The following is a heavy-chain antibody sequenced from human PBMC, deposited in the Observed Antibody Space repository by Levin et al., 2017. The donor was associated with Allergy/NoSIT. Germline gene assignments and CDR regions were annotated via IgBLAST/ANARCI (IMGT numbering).Heavy chain of an antibody. J-gene: IGHJ4*02. Sequence: SETLSLTCTVSGGSISSSSYYWGWIRQPPGKGLEWIGSIYYSGSTYYNPSLKSRVTISVDTSKNQFSLKLSSVTAADTAVYYCARHSRRFDYYGSGSVFGPFDYWGQGTLVTVSS. V-gene: IGHV4-39*01. D-gene: IGHD3-10*01. CDR2: IYYSGST. CDR1: GGSISSSSYY. CDR3: ARHSRRFDYYGSGSVFGPFDY.